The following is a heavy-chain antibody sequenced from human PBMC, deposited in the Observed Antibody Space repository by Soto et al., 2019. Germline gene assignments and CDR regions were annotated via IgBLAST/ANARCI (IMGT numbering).Heavy chain of an antibody. CDR1: GFTFSSYA. D-gene: IGHD3-10*01. V-gene: IGHV3-30-3*01. CDR3: AKDRGHYYTGMAV. CDR2: ISYDGSNK. Sequence: GGSLRLSCAASGFTFSSYAMHWVRRAPGKGLEWVAVISYDGSNKYYADSVKGRFTISRDNSKNTLYLQMNSLRAEDTAVYYCAKDRGHYYTGMAVWGQGTTVTVSS. J-gene: IGHJ6*02.